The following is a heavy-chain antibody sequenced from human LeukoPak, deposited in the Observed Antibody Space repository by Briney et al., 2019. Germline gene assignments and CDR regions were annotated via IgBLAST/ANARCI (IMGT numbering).Heavy chain of an antibody. V-gene: IGHV4-59*01. CDR3: AARERLDWILY. CDR2: IYYSGSS. D-gene: IGHD3-9*01. Sequence: PSETLSLTCTVSGGSISSYYWSWIRQPLGKGLEWIGYIYYSGSSNHNPSPKSRVTMSVDTSKDQLSLNLTSVTAADTAVYYCAARERLDWILYWGRGTLVTVSS. CDR1: GGSISSYY. J-gene: IGHJ4*02.